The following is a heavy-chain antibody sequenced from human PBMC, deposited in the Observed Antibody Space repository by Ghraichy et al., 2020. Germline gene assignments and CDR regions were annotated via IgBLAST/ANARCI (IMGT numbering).Heavy chain of an antibody. CDR2: ISSSSSTI. Sequence: GSLRLSCAASGFTFSSYSMNWVRQAPGKGLEWVSYISSSSSTIYYADSVKGRFTISRDNAKNSLYLQMNSLRDEDTAVYYCARDRSGGGPPPRYDFWSGYYDYYYYGMDVWGQGTTVTVSS. J-gene: IGHJ6*02. V-gene: IGHV3-48*02. CDR1: GFTFSSYS. D-gene: IGHD3-3*01. CDR3: ARDRSGGGPPPRYDFWSGYYDYYYYGMDV.